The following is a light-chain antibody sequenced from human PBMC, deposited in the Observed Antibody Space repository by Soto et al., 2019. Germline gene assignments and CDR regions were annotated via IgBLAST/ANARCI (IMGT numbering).Light chain of an antibody. CDR1: QSVSSN. J-gene: IGKJ4*01. CDR3: QQYNNWPLT. CDR2: GAS. Sequence: EIVMTQSPATLSVSPGERATLSCRASQSVSSNLAWYQQKPGQAPRLLIYGASTRATGTPARFSGSGSGTEFTLTLSSLQSEDFAVYYCQQYNNWPLTFGGGTKVDIK. V-gene: IGKV3-15*01.